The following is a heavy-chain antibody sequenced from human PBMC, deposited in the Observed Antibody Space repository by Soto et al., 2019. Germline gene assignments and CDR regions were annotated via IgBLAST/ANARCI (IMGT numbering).Heavy chain of an antibody. V-gene: IGHV3-72*01. CDR2: TRNKANSHTT. J-gene: IGHJ4*02. CDR3: ARATTVTDY. CDR1: GFIFSDHY. Sequence: EVQLVESGGGLVQPGGSLRLSSAASGFIFSDHYMDWVRKAPGKGLEWVGRTRNKANSHTTEYAASVKGRFTISRDDSKNSLYLQMNSLKIEDTAVYYCARATTVTDYWGQGTLVTVSS. D-gene: IGHD4-17*01.